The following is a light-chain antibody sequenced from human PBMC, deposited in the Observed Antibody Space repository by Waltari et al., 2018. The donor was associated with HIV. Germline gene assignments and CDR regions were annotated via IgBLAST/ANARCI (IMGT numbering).Light chain of an antibody. J-gene: IGKJ5*01. Sequence: EIVLTQSPATLSLSPGERATLSCRASQSVSSYLAWYQQKPGQAPRLLIYDASTRATGIPVRFSGSGSGTDFTLTISSLEPEDFAVYYCQQRSNWPTFGQGTRLEIK. CDR2: DAS. V-gene: IGKV3-11*01. CDR1: QSVSSY. CDR3: QQRSNWPT.